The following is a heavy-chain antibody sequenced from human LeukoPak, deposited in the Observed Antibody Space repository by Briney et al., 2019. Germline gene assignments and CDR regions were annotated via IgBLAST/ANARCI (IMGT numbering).Heavy chain of an antibody. CDR1: GGTFSSYA. V-gene: IGHV1-69*01. CDR2: IIPIFGTA. CDR3: ARARVLTVTTSNSRFVARGLTFGYFDY. D-gene: IGHD4-11*01. Sequence: ASVKVSCKASGGTFSSYAISWVRQAPGQGLEWMGGIIPIFGTANYAQKFQGRVTITADESTSTAYMELSSLRSEDTAVYYCARARVLTVTTSNSRFVARGLTFGYFDYWGQGTLVTVSS. J-gene: IGHJ4*02.